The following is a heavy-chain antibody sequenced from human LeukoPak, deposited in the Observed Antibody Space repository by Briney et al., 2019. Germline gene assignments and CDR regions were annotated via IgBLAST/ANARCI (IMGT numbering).Heavy chain of an antibody. CDR1: GASISNYY. Sequence: SETLSLTCTVSGASISNYYWSWIRQPPGKGLEWIGYIYYSGSTNYNPSLKSRVTISVDTSKNQFSLKLSTVTAADTAVYYCARMRGSSWYYFDYWGQGTLVTVSS. J-gene: IGHJ4*02. D-gene: IGHD6-13*01. V-gene: IGHV4-59*12. CDR3: ARMRGSSWYYFDY. CDR2: IYYSGST.